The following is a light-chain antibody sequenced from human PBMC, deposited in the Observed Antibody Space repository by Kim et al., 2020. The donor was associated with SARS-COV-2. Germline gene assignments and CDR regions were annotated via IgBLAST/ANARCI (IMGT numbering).Light chain of an antibody. CDR3: MQRTHWPNS. V-gene: IGKV2-30*01. CDR1: QSLVSRDRNTY. Sequence: QPASISCRSSQSLVSRDRNTYLGWYQQRPGQSPRRLNYKVSNRESEVPDRFSGSGSGTDFTLRISRVEAEDVGVYYCMQRTHWPNSFGQGTKLEI. J-gene: IGKJ2*03. CDR2: KVS.